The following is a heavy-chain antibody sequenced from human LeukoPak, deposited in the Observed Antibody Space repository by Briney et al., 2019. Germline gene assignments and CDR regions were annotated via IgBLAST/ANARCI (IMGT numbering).Heavy chain of an antibody. J-gene: IGHJ6*03. Sequence: GGSLRLSCAASGFTFSSYWMSWVRQAPGKGLEWVANIKQEGSEKYYVDSVKGRFTISRDNAKNSLSLQMNSLSAEDTAVYFCARTYDHTGSHYYYYMDVWGKGTTVTVSS. D-gene: IGHD3-22*01. V-gene: IGHV3-7*01. CDR2: IKQEGSEK. CDR1: GFTFSSYW. CDR3: ARTYDHTGSHYYYYMDV.